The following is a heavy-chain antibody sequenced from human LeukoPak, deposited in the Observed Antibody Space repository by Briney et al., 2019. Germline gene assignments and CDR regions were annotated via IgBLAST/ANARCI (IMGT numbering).Heavy chain of an antibody. CDR2: IYYSGST. Sequence: PSETLSLTCTVSGGSISSSSYYWGWIRQPPGKGLEWIGSIYYSGSTYYNPSLKSRVTISVDTSKNQFSLKLSSVTAADTAVYYCASLVRGDIDYWGQGTLVTVSS. J-gene: IGHJ4*02. CDR1: GGSISSSSYY. V-gene: IGHV4-39*07. D-gene: IGHD3-10*01. CDR3: ASLVRGDIDY.